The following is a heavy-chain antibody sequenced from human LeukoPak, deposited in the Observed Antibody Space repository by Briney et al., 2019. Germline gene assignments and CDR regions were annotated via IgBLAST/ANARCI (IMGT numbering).Heavy chain of an antibody. D-gene: IGHD2-15*01. CDR2: IYTSGST. CDR3: ARAGYCSGGSCSFFNDG. J-gene: IGHJ4*02. V-gene: IGHV4-4*07. CDR1: GGSISSYY. Sequence: SETLSLTCTVSGGSISSYYWSWIRQPAGKGLKWIGRIYTSGSTNYNPSLKSRVTMSVDTSKNQFSLKLSSVTAADTAVYYCARAGYCSGGSCSFFNDGWGQGTLVTVSS.